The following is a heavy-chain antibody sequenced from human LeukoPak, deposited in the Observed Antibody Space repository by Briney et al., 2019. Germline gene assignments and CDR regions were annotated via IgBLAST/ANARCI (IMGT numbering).Heavy chain of an antibody. Sequence: GGSLRLSCAASGFTSSDYYMSWIRQAPGKGLEWVSYISSSGSTIYYADSVKGRFTISRDNAKNSLYLQMDSLRAEDTAVYYCARDLNGSGKFEPNCYYYYGTDVWGQGTTVTVSS. CDR3: ARDLNGSGKFEPNCYYYYGTDV. D-gene: IGHD3-10*01. CDR1: GFTSSDYY. V-gene: IGHV3-11*01. J-gene: IGHJ6*02. CDR2: ISSSGSTI.